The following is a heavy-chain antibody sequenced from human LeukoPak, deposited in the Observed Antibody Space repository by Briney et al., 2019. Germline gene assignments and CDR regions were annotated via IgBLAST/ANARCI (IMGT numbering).Heavy chain of an antibody. V-gene: IGHV3-23*01. D-gene: IGHD3-9*01. Sequence: QPGGSLRFSCAASGFTFSSYAMSWVRQAPGKGLEWVSAISGSGGSTYYADSVKGRFTISRDNSKNTLYLQMNSLRAEDTAVYYCAKTVKYFDFPGVYYYYGMDVWGQGTTVTVSS. CDR3: AKTVKYFDFPGVYYYYGMDV. J-gene: IGHJ6*02. CDR1: GFTFSSYA. CDR2: ISGSGGST.